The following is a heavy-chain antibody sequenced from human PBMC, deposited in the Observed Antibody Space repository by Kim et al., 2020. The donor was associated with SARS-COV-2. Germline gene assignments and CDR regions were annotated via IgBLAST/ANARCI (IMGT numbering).Heavy chain of an antibody. D-gene: IGHD3-10*01. Sequence: GESLKISCKGSGYSFTSYWIGWVRQMPGKGLEWMGIIYPGDSDTRYSPSFQGQVTISADKSISTAYLQWRSLKASDTAMYYCARRILFGELLPRDPWTLEFDPWGQGTLVTVSS. CDR2: IYPGDSDT. CDR3: ARRILFGELLPRDPWTLEFDP. CDR1: GYSFTSYW. V-gene: IGHV5-51*01. J-gene: IGHJ5*02.